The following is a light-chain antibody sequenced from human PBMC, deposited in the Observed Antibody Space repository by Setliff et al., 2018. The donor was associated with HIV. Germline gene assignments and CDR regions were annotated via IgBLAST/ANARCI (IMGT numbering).Light chain of an antibody. Sequence: DIAMTQSPDSLAVSLGERATINCKSTQSILYNSDNKNYLAWYQQKPGQAPKLLIYWASTRESGVPDRFSGSGSGTLFTLTISSLQAEDVAVYYCQQYFSTPLSFGGGTKV. CDR1: QSILYNSDNKNY. J-gene: IGKJ4*01. CDR2: WAS. V-gene: IGKV4-1*01. CDR3: QQYFSTPLS.